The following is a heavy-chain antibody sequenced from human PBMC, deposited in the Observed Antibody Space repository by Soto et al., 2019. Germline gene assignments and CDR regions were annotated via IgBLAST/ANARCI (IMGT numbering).Heavy chain of an antibody. CDR3: ARDAYSSGWYGDYYFDY. CDR1: GFTFSSHE. J-gene: IGHJ4*02. D-gene: IGHD6-19*01. V-gene: IGHV3-48*03. CDR2: ISSSGSTI. Sequence: GGSLRLSCAASGFTFSSHEVNWVRHAPGKGLEWVSYISSSGSTIYYADSVKGRFTISRDNAKNSLYLQMNSLRAEDTAVYYCARDAYSSGWYGDYYFDYWGQGTLVTVSS.